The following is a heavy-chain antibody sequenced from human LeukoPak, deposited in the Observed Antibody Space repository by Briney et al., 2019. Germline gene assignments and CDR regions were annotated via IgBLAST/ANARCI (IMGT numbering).Heavy chain of an antibody. J-gene: IGHJ6*03. CDR3: ARDSALPRGHYDILTGYYTSYYYYMDV. Sequence: PGGSLRLSCEASGFTFTIYWMSWVRQAPGKGLEWVANINLDGSEKYYVDSVKGRFTISRDNTKNSLYLQMNSLRAEDTAVYYCARDSALPRGHYDILTGYYTSYYYYMDVWGKGTTVTVSS. CDR1: GFTFTIYW. CDR2: INLDGSEK. V-gene: IGHV3-7*01. D-gene: IGHD3-9*01.